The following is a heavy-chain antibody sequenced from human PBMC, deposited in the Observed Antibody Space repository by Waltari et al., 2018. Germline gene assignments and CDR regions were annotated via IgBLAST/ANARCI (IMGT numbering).Heavy chain of an antibody. CDR2: ISAYTGNT. CDR1: GYTFTSYD. D-gene: IGHD3-10*01. Sequence: QVQLVQSGAEVKKPGASVKVSCKTSGYTFTSYDITWVRQAPGQGLEWMGWISAYTGNTIYAQSLQGRVTMTTDTSTSTADMEVRNLRSDDTAVYYCARPYYSGSGYLDYWGQGTLVTVSS. J-gene: IGHJ4*02. CDR3: ARPYYSGSGYLDY. V-gene: IGHV1-18*01.